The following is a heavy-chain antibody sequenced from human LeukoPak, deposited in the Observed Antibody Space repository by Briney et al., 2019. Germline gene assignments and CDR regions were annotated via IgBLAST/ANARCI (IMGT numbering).Heavy chain of an antibody. CDR3: ARALSEPGGFDP. Sequence: GGSLRLSCAASGFTVSSNYMSWVRQAPGKGLEWVSVIYSGVSTYYADSVKGRFTISRDNSKNTLYLQMNSLRAEDTAVYYCARALSEPGGFDPWGQGNLVTVSS. J-gene: IGHJ5*02. CDR2: IYSGVST. CDR1: GFTVSSNY. D-gene: IGHD4-17*01. V-gene: IGHV3-53*01.